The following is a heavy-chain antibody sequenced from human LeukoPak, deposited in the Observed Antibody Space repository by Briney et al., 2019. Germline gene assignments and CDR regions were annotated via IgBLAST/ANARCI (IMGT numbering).Heavy chain of an antibody. CDR2: IRYDGSDK. CDR1: GFIFSNQC. D-gene: IGHD1-1*01. CDR3: AKATAVHTFFDY. V-gene: IGHV3-30*02. Sequence: PGGSLSLFCAASGFIFSNQCMHWVRQAPGKGLEWVAFIRYDGSDKYYADSVKGRFTISRDNSKNTVYLQMNSLRPEDTAIYYCAKATAVHTFFDYWGQGTLVTVSS. J-gene: IGHJ4*02.